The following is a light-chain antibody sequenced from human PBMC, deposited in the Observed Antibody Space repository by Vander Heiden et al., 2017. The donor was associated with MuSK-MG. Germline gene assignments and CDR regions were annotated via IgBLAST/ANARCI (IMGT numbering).Light chain of an antibody. CDR2: KAS. CDR1: QSISSW. V-gene: IGKV1-5*03. Sequence: DIQMTQSPSTLSASVGDRVTVTCRASQSISSWLAWYQQKPGKAPKLLIYKASSLDSGVPSRFSGSGSGTEFTLTISSLQPDDSATYYCQQENNYVFTFGHGTKVDIK. CDR3: QQENNYVFT. J-gene: IGKJ3*01.